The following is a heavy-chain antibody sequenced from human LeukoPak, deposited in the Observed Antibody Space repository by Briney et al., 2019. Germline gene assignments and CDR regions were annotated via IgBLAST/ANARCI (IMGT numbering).Heavy chain of an antibody. J-gene: IGHJ5*02. V-gene: IGHV1-18*01. CDR2: ISAYNGNT. D-gene: IGHD3-10*01. CDR1: GYTFTRYG. CDR3: ASLRYYYGSGSYNWFDP. Sequence: ASVKVSCKASGYTFTRYGITWVRQAPGQGPEWMGWISAYNGNTNYAQKLQGRVTMTTDTSTMTAYMELRSLRSDDTAVYYCASLRYYYGSGSYNWFDPWGQGTLVTVSS.